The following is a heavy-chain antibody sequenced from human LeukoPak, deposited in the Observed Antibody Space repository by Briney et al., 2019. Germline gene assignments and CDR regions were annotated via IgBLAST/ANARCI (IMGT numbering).Heavy chain of an antibody. CDR1: GFTFSSYS. CDR3: ALWFGGLGRWGEFDY. CDR2: ISSSRSTI. J-gene: IGHJ4*02. V-gene: IGHV3-48*01. Sequence: GGSLRLSCAASGFTFSSYSMNWVRQAAGKGLEWVSYISSSRSTIYYADSVKGRYTISRDNAQNSLYLQMNSLRAEDTAVYYCALWFGGLGRWGEFDYWGQGTLVTVSS. D-gene: IGHD3-10*01.